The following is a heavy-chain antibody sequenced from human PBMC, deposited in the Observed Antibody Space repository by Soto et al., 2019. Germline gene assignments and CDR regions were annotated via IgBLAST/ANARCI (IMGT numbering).Heavy chain of an antibody. CDR2: VYYTGTT. Sequence: PSATQPLTCTASGGNIGSYHWSRVRQHNGKGLEWIASVYYTGTTNYNPSLGSRVTISIDAPGNRFSMEITSVTAADTAIYDCARDAAVPGESDRFDYWGQGTRVTVSA. D-gene: IGHD6-19*01. CDR1: GGNIGSYH. V-gene: IGHV4-59*01. J-gene: IGHJ4*02. CDR3: ARDAAVPGESDRFDY.